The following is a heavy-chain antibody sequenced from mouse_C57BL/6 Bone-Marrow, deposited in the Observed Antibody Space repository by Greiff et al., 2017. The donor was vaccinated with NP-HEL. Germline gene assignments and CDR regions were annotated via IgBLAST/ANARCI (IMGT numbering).Heavy chain of an antibody. V-gene: IGHV1-64*01. J-gene: IGHJ2*01. D-gene: IGHD4-1*02. CDR1: GYTFTSYW. CDR2: IHPNSGST. CDR3: ARGANFFFDY. Sequence: VQLQQPGAELVKPGASVKLSCKASGYTFTSYWMHWVKQRPGQGLEWIGMIHPNSGSTNYNEKFKSKATLTVDKSSSTAYMKRSSLTSEDSAVYYCARGANFFFDYWGQGTTLTVSS.